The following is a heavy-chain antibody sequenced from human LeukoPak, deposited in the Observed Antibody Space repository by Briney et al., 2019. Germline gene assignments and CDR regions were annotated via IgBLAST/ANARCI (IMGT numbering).Heavy chain of an antibody. D-gene: IGHD1-20*01. CDR2: MYYSGST. V-gene: IGHV4-59*08. CDR3: ARQTPYNWNSFDY. J-gene: IGHJ4*02. Sequence: GYMYYSGSTNYNPSLKSRVTISVDTSKNQFSLKLSSVTAADTAVYYCARQTPYNWNSFDYWGQGTLVTVSS.